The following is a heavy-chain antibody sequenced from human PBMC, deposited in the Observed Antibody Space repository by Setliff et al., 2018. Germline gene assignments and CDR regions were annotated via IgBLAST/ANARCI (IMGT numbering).Heavy chain of an antibody. Sequence: KTSETLSLTCAVYGGSFSGYYWSWIRQPPGKGLEWIGEINHTGSTNYSPSLKSRVTISVDTSKNQSSLKLTSVTAADTAVYYCARGYCSSPSCFFAGWFDPWGQGTLVTVSS. CDR3: ARGYCSSPSCFFAGWFDP. D-gene: IGHD2-2*01. CDR2: INHTGST. J-gene: IGHJ5*02. CDR1: GGSFSGYY. V-gene: IGHV4-34*01.